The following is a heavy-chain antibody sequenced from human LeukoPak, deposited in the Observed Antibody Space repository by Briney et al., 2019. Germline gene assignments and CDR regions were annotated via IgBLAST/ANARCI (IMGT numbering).Heavy chain of an antibody. V-gene: IGHV4-59*01. CDR2: INYSGST. CDR3: ARGSYNYWTPYYFDY. D-gene: IGHD5-18*01. Sequence: SETLSLTCAVSGGSISNYYWSWIRQPPGKGLEWIGYINYSGSTNNNPSLKSRVTISLDTSKNQFSLKLTSVTAADTAVYYCARGSYNYWTPYYFDYWGQGTLVTVSS. J-gene: IGHJ4*02. CDR1: GGSISNYY.